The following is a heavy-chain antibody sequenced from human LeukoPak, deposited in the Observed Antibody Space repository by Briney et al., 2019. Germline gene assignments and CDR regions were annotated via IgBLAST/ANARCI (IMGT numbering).Heavy chain of an antibody. Sequence: TSETLSLTCTVSGGSISSYYWSWTRQPPGKGLEWIGYIYTSGSTNYNPSLKSRVTISVDTSKNQFSLKLSSVTAADTAVYYCARLKYYYDSSGYYSYPYFDYWGQGTLVTVSS. CDR2: IYTSGST. V-gene: IGHV4-4*09. D-gene: IGHD3-22*01. J-gene: IGHJ4*02. CDR1: GGSISSYY. CDR3: ARLKYYYDSSGYYSYPYFDY.